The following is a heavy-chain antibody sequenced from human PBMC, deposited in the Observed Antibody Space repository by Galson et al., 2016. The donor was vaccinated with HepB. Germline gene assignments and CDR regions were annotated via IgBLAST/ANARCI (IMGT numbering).Heavy chain of an antibody. J-gene: IGHJ4*02. V-gene: IGHV3-74*01. CDR2: INSDGSST. D-gene: IGHD6-6*01. CDR3: ARAPKYSSSPHY. CDR1: GFTFSSYW. Sequence: SLRLSCAASGFTFSSYWMHWVRQAPGKGLVWVSRINSDGSSTNYADSMKGRFTISRDNAKNTLYLQMNSLRVEDTAVYYCARAPKYSSSPHYWGQGSLVTVSS.